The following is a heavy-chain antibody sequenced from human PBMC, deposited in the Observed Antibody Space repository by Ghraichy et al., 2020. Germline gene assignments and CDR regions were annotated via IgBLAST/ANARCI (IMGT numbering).Heavy chain of an antibody. Sequence: GGSLRLSCAASGFTFSSYSMNWVRQAPGKGLEWVSSISSSSSYIYYADSVKGRFTISRDNAKNSLYLQMNSLRAEDTAVYYCARQLDGDFDYYGMDVWGQGTTVTVSS. V-gene: IGHV3-21*01. D-gene: IGHD7-27*01. CDR3: ARQLDGDFDYYGMDV. CDR2: ISSSSSYI. J-gene: IGHJ6*02. CDR1: GFTFSSYS.